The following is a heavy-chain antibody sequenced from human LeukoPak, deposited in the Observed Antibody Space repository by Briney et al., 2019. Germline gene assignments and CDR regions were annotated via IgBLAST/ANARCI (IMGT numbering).Heavy chain of an antibody. CDR1: GVSFSSFA. CDR2: IIAVYDAV. D-gene: IGHD2-21*02. Sequence: ASMTVSCKTSGVSFSSFAFSWMRQAPGQGLEWVGRIIAVYDAVDYAQKFQGRVSITTDESTSPVSLELTGLTYDDPAVYYCAREPLGCGGDCHFEYWGQGTLVTVSS. J-gene: IGHJ4*02. CDR3: AREPLGCGGDCHFEY. V-gene: IGHV1-69*05.